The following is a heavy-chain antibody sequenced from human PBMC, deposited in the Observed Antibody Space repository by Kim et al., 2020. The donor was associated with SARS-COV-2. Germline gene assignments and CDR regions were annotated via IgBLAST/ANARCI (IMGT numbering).Heavy chain of an antibody. CDR3: ARDYGGNSNYFNY. D-gene: IGHD4-17*01. V-gene: IGHV4-31*02. J-gene: IGHJ4*02. Sequence: SYNPSLKSRVTISVDTSKNQLSLRLSSVTAADTAVYYCARDYGGNSNYFNYWGQGTLVTVSS.